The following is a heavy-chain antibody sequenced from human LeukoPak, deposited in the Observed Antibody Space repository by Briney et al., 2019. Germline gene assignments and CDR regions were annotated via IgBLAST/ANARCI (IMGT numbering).Heavy chain of an antibody. J-gene: IGHJ4*02. Sequence: PGGSLRLSCAASGFTFSSYAMSWVRQAPGKGLEWVSYISSSGSTIYYADSVKGRFTISRDNAKNSLYLQMNSLRAEDTAVYYCARALTIVIDYWGQGTLVTVSS. D-gene: IGHD3-9*01. V-gene: IGHV3-48*03. CDR2: ISSSGSTI. CDR1: GFTFSSYA. CDR3: ARALTIVIDY.